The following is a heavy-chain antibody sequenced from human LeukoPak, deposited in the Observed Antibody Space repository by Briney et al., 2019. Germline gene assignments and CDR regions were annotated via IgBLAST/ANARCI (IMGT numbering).Heavy chain of an antibody. CDR3: ARAYCSSASGYAGGFAY. CDR2: IWYDGSNK. D-gene: IGHD2-2*01. J-gene: IGHJ4*02. Sequence: QPGGSLRLSCAASGFTFSSYAMHWVRQAPGKGLEWVAAIWYDGSNKYYADSVKGRFTISRDNSKNTLYLQMNSLRAEDTAVYYCARAYCSSASGYAGGFAYWGQGTLVTASP. V-gene: IGHV3-33*01. CDR1: GFTFSSYA.